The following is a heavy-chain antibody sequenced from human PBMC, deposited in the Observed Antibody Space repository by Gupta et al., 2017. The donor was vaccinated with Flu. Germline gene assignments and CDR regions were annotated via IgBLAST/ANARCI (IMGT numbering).Heavy chain of an antibody. CDR2: FYNSGNT. J-gene: IGHJ4*02. Sequence: HVQLQESGPGLVKPSQTLSLTCAVSGGSISSGNYYWSWIRQHPGKGLEWIGYFYNSGNTYYNPSLKSRVTISVDTSKNQFSLNLTSVTAADTAVYYCARGEIGADYWGQGTLVTVSS. V-gene: IGHV4-31*11. D-gene: IGHD4-17*01. CDR3: ARGEIGADY. CDR1: GGSISSGNYY.